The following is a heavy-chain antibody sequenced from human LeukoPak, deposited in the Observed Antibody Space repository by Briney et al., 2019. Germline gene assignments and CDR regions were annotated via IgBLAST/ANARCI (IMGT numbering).Heavy chain of an antibody. D-gene: IGHD6-19*01. Sequence: PSETLSLTCTVSGGSVSSGSYYWSWIRQPPGKGLEWIGYIYYSGSTNYNPSLKSRVTISVDTSKNQFSLKLDSVTAADTAVYYCARDLGRAVAGAFDYWGLGTLVTVSS. CDR3: ARDLGRAVAGAFDY. J-gene: IGHJ4*02. CDR1: GGSVSSGSYY. CDR2: IYYSGST. V-gene: IGHV4-61*01.